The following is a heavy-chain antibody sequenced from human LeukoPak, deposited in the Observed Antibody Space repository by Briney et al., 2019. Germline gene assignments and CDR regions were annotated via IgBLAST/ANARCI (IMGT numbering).Heavy chain of an antibody. D-gene: IGHD6-19*01. Sequence: GGSLRLSCAASGFTFSSYSMNWVRQASGKGLEWVSSISSSSSYIYYADSVKGRFTISRDNAKNSLYLQMNSLRAEDTAVYYCARDLGSGWSYGMDVWGQGTTVTVSS. CDR3: ARDLGSGWSYGMDV. CDR1: GFTFSSYS. V-gene: IGHV3-21*01. J-gene: IGHJ6*02. CDR2: ISSSSSYI.